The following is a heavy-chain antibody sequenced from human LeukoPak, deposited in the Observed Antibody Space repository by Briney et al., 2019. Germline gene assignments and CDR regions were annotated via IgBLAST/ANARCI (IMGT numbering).Heavy chain of an antibody. J-gene: IGHJ5*02. D-gene: IGHD1-26*01. CDR3: ARGPIVGPTKGFDP. CDR1: GFTFDDYG. V-gene: IGHV3-20*04. Sequence: GGSLRLSCAASGFTFDDYGMSWVRQAPGKGLEWVSGINWNGGSTGYADSVKGRFTISRDNSKNMLYLQMNSLRAEDTAVYYCARGPIVGPTKGFDPWGQGTLVTVSS. CDR2: INWNGGST.